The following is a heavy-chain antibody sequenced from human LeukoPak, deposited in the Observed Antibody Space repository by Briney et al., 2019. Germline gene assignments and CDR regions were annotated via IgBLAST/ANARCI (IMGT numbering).Heavy chain of an antibody. CDR1: GYTFTSYD. J-gene: IGHJ5*02. D-gene: IGHD4-17*01. CDR3: ARDPMKTTVTTDWFDP. CDR2: MNPNSGNT. Sequence: GASVKVSCKASGYTFTSYDINWVRQATGQGLEWMGWMNPNSGNTGYAQKFQGRVTMTRNTSISTAYMELSSLRSEDTAVYYCARDPMKTTVTTDWFDPWGQGTLVTVSS. V-gene: IGHV1-8*01.